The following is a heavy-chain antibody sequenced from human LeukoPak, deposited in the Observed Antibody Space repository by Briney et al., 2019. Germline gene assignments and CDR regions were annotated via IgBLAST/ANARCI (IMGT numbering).Heavy chain of an antibody. CDR3: ARVGISGSYPVTGAFDI. Sequence: SETLSLTCSVSGGSISSYYWSWIRQPPGKGLEWIGYIYYSGSTNYNPSPKSRVTISVDTSKNQFSLKLSSVTAADTAVYYCARVGISGSYPVTGAFDIRGQGTMVTVSS. V-gene: IGHV4-59*01. CDR2: IYYSGST. D-gene: IGHD1-26*01. CDR1: GGSISSYY. J-gene: IGHJ3*02.